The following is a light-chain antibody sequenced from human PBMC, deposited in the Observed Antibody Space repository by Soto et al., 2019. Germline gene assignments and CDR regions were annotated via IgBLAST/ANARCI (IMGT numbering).Light chain of an antibody. Sequence: EIVMTPSPATLSVAPSERTTLSCRASENIYTNLAWYQQKPGQAPRLLFYGASTRATGLPARFSGTGSGTEFTLTINSLQAEDSAVYYCQQYYNWPRTFGQGTRLENK. CDR2: GAS. V-gene: IGKV3-15*01. CDR3: QQYYNWPRT. CDR1: ENIYTN. J-gene: IGKJ5*01.